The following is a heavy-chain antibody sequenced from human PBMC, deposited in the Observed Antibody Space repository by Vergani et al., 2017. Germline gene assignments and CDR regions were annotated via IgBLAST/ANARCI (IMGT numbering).Heavy chain of an antibody. V-gene: IGHV1-46*03. CDR1: GYTFTSYY. Sequence: QVQLVQSGAEVKKPGSSVKVSCKASGYTFTSYYMHWVRQAPGQGLEWMGIINPSGGSTSYAQKFQGRVTMTRDTSTSTVYMELSSLRSEDTAVYYCARGDGGNSGGYYFDYWGQGTLVTVSS. D-gene: IGHD4-23*01. J-gene: IGHJ4*02. CDR3: ARGDGGNSGGYYFDY. CDR2: INPSGGST.